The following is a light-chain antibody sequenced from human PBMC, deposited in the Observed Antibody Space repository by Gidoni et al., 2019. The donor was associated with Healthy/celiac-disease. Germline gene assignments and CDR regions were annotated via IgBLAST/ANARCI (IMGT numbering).Light chain of an antibody. CDR1: QDIINY. J-gene: IGKJ3*01. CDR2: DAS. CDR3: QQYDNLPFT. V-gene: IGKV1-33*01. Sequence: DIQMTQSTSSLSASVGDRVTITCQASQDIINYLNWYQQQPGKAPKLLIYDASHLETGVPSRFSGSGSGTDFTFTISSLQAEDIATYYCQQYDNLPFTFGPGTKVDIK.